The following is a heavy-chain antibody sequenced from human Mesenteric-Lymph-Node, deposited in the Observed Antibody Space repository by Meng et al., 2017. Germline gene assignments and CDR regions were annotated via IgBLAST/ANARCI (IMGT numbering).Heavy chain of an antibody. CDR1: GYTFTSYG. J-gene: IGHJ4*02. D-gene: IGHD3-10*01. V-gene: IGHV1-18*01. CDR3: ARDFGDYGSGSYYPPYYFDY. Sequence: ASVKVSCKASGYTFTSYGISWVRQAPGQGLEWMGWISAYNGNTNYAQKLQGRVTMTTDTSTSTAHMELRSLRSDDTAVYYCARDFGDYGSGSYYPPYYFDYWGQGTLVTVSS. CDR2: ISAYNGNT.